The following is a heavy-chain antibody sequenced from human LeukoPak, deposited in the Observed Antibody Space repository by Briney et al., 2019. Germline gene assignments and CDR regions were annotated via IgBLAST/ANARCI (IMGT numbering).Heavy chain of an antibody. CDR3: ARAEYYDSSGYSRNWYFDL. V-gene: IGHV3-13*01. D-gene: IGHD3-22*01. CDR1: GFTFSSYD. J-gene: IGHJ2*01. CDR2: IGTAGDT. Sequence: QAGGSLRLSCAASGFTFSSYDMHWVRQATGKGLEWVSAIGTAGDTYYPGSVKGRFTISRENAKNSLYLQMNSLRAGDTAVYYCARAEYYDSSGYSRNWYFDLWGRGTLVTVSS.